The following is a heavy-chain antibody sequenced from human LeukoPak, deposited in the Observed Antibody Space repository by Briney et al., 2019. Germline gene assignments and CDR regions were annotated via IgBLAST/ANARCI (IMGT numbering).Heavy chain of an antibody. Sequence: ASVKVSCKASGFTFSGHYIHWVRQAPGQGLEWMGYINPHSGGTSSPQKFQGRLTMTTDTSISAVYMELSSLTSDDTAMYYCVREGNELLSKNFDYWGQGTLVTVSP. CDR1: GFTFSGHY. CDR3: VREGNELLSKNFDY. D-gene: IGHD2-21*02. CDR2: INPHSGGT. V-gene: IGHV1-2*02. J-gene: IGHJ4*02.